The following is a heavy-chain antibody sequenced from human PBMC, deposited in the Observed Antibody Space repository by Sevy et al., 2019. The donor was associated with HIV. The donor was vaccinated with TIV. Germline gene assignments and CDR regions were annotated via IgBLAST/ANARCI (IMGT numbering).Heavy chain of an antibody. CDR2: IYPSGST. CDR1: GGSMSNYY. CDR3: VRGSQRMDV. Sequence: SETLSLTCSVSGGSMSNYYWSWVRQPAGKVLEWIGRIYPSGSTNYNPSLTSRVSMSVDSSKNQFSLKVNSVTAADTAVYYCVRGSQRMDVWGQGTTVTVSS. V-gene: IGHV4-4*07. J-gene: IGHJ6*02.